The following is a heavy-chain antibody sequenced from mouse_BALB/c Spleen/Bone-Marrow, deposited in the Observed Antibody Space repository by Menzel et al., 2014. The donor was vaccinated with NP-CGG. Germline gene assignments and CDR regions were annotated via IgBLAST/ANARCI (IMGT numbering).Heavy chain of an antibody. Sequence: VQLQQSGAELVRPGTSVKVSCKASRYAFTNYLIEWVKQRPGQGLEWIGVINPGSGGTNYNEKFKDKATLTTDKSSSTXXXXXXSLTSDDSAVYFCAREENSYYYAMDYWGQGTSVTVSS. CDR1: RYAFTNYL. CDR3: AREENSYYYAMDY. J-gene: IGHJ4*01. CDR2: INPGSGGT. V-gene: IGHV1-54*03.